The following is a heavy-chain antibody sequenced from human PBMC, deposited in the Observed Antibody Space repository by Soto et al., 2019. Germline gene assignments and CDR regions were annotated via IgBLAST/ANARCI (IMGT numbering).Heavy chain of an antibody. D-gene: IGHD5-18*01. CDR2: VFASGTT. Sequence: PSETLSLTCTVSVASIKSYYWALIRQPAGKGLEWIGRVFASGTTKYNPSLRNRITMSVDTSRNQFSLEMRSMTAADTAMYYCATYSDTYLHWLDTWDQGILVT. CDR3: ATYSDTYLHWLDT. V-gene: IGHV4-4*07. CDR1: VASIKSYY. J-gene: IGHJ5*02.